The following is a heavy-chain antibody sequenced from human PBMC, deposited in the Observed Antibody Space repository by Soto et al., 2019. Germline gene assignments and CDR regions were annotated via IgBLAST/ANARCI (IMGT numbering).Heavy chain of an antibody. CDR3: ASDYGGNSQFDY. CDR2: ISYDGSNK. CDR1: GFTFSSYA. J-gene: IGHJ4*02. Sequence: QVQLVESGGGVVQPGRSLRLSCAASGFTFSSYAMHWVRQAPGKGLEWVAVISYDGSNKYYADSVKGRFTISRDNSKNTLYLQMNSLRAEDTAVYYCASDYGGNSQFDYWGQGTLVTVSS. D-gene: IGHD4-17*01. V-gene: IGHV3-30-3*01.